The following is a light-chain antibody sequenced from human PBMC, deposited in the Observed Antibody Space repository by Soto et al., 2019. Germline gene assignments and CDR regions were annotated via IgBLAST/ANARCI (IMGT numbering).Light chain of an antibody. Sequence: QSALTQPASVSASPGQSITISCTGTSSDVGSYNLVSWYQQHPGKAPKLIIYEVSKRPSGVSGRFSGSKSGNTASLTISGLQAEDEADYYCHSYAGSRTHYVFGTGTQLTVL. CDR1: SSDVGSYNL. CDR2: EVS. CDR3: HSYAGSRTHYV. J-gene: IGLJ1*01. V-gene: IGLV2-23*02.